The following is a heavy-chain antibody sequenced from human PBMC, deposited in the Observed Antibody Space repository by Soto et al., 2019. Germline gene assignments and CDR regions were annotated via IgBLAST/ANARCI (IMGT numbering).Heavy chain of an antibody. D-gene: IGHD5-12*01. CDR3: ARDIRDGYNRENEGYGMDV. CDR1: GGSISSGGYY. J-gene: IGHJ6*02. V-gene: IGHV4-31*03. Sequence: QVQLQESGPGLVKPSQTLSLTCTVSGGSISSGGYYWSWIRQHPGKGLEWIGYFYYSGSTYYNPSLKSRVTISVDTSKNQFSLKLSSVTAADTAVYYCARDIRDGYNRENEGYGMDVWGQGTTVTVSS. CDR2: FYYSGST.